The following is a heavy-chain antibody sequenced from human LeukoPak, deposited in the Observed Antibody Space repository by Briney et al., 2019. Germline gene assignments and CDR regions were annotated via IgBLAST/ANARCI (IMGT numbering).Heavy chain of an antibody. V-gene: IGHV1-46*01. CDR3: AREIKKGYSSGWYWKRFDY. CDR1: GYTFTSYY. Sequence: ASVKVSCKASGYTFTSYYMHWVRQAPGQGLEWMGIINPSGGSTSYAQKFQGRVTMTRDTSTSTVYMELSSLRSEDTAVYYCAREIKKGYSSGWYWKRFDYWGQGTLVTVSS. D-gene: IGHD6-19*01. J-gene: IGHJ4*02. CDR2: INPSGGST.